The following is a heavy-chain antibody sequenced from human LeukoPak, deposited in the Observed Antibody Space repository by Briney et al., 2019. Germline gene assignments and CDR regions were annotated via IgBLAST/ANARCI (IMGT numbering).Heavy chain of an antibody. CDR1: GGSISSYY. CDR2: IYTSGST. CDR3: AVGYCNKTICSRGFNH. D-gene: IGHD2-2*01. J-gene: IGHJ4*02. Sequence: SETLSLTCTVSGGSISSYYWSWIRQPAGKGLEWIGRIYTSGSTNYNPSLKSRGTISVDTSKNQFSLKLTSVTAADTAVYYCAVGYCNKTICSRGFNHWGQGTLVTVSS. V-gene: IGHV4-4*07.